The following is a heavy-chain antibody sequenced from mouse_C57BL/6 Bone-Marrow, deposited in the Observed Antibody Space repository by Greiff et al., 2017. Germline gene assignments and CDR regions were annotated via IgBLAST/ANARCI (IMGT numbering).Heavy chain of an antibody. CDR3: TRGGDYGAFAY. CDR1: GFTFSSYA. V-gene: IGHV5-9-1*02. CDR2: ISSGGDYI. Sequence: EVMLVESGEGLVKPGGSLKLSCAASGFTFSSYAMSWVRQTPEKRLEWVAYISSGGDYIYSVDTVKGRFTLARDNARTTLYLQMSSLKSEDTAMYDCTRGGDYGAFAYWGQGTLVTVSA. J-gene: IGHJ3*01. D-gene: IGHD2-4*01.